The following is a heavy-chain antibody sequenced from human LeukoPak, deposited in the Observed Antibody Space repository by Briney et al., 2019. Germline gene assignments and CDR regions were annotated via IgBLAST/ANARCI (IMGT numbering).Heavy chain of an antibody. CDR3: ARVEVIGSTRYFDY. D-gene: IGHD3-16*02. V-gene: IGHV4-31*03. CDR2: IYYVGNT. J-gene: IGHJ4*02. CDR1: GGSISSGGNY. Sequence: SETLSLTCTVSGGSISSGGNYWSWLRQLPGKGLEWIGYIYYVGNTNYNPSLKSRLSMSVDTSNNQFSLRLTSVTAADTAVYYCARVEVIGSTRYFDYWGQGAMVSVSS.